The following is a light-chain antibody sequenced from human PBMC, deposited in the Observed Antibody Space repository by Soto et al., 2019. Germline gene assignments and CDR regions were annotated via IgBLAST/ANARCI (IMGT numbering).Light chain of an antibody. CDR2: GAS. V-gene: IGKV3-15*01. Sequence: EIVLTQSPATLSLSPGERATLSCRASQSVSSNLAWYQQKPGQAPRLIIYGASTRATGFPARFSCSGSGTEFTLTISSLQSEDFAVYYCQQRSDWHQITFGQGTKVDIK. CDR1: QSVSSN. CDR3: QQRSDWHQIT. J-gene: IGKJ1*01.